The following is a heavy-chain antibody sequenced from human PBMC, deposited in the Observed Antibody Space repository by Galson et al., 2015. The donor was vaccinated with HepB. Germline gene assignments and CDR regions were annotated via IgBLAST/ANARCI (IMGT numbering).Heavy chain of an antibody. V-gene: IGHV5-51*01. D-gene: IGHD3-10*01. CDR3: AGLWFGELSAYDAFDI. J-gene: IGHJ3*02. CDR1: GYSFTSYW. CDR2: IYPGDSDT. Sequence: QSGAEVKKPGESLKISCKGSGYSFTSYWIGWVRQMPGKGLEWMGIIYPGDSDTRYSPSFQGQVTISADKSISTAYLQWSSLKASDTAMYYCAGLWFGELSAYDAFDIWGQGTMVTVSS.